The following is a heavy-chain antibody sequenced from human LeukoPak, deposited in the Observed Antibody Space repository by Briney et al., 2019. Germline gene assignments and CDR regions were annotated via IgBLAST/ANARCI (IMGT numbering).Heavy chain of an antibody. V-gene: IGHV4-34*01. CDR2: INHSGST. J-gene: IGHJ6*02. CDR1: GGSFSGYY. CDR3: ARGKSYYYDMDV. Sequence: KPSETLSLTCAVYGGSFSGYYWSWIRQPPGKGLEWIGEINHSGSTNYNPSLKSRVTISVDTSKNQFSLKLSSVTAADTAVYYCARGKSYYYDMDVWGQGTTVTVSS.